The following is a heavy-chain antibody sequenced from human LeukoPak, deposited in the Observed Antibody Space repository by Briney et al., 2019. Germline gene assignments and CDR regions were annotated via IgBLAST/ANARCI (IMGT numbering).Heavy chain of an antibody. CDR1: GFTVSSNY. CDR2: IYSGGST. J-gene: IGHJ6*03. D-gene: IGHD3-10*01. V-gene: IGHV3-53*01. CDR3: ARDRMVRGVGYYYYMDV. Sequence: GGSLRLSCAASGFTVSSNYMSWVRQAPGKGLEWVSVIYSGGSTYYADSVKGRFTISRDNSKNTLYLQMNSLRAEDTAAYYCARDRMVRGVGYYYYMDVWGKGTTVTVSS.